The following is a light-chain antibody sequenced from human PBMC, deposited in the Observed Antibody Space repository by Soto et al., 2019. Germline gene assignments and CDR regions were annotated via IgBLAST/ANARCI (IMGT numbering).Light chain of an antibody. CDR2: SNN. J-gene: IGLJ1*01. CDR1: GSNIGSNT. Sequence: QAVVTQPPSASGTPGQRVTISCSGRGSNIGSNTVNWFQQLPGTAPKLLIHSNNKWPSGVPDRFSGSKSGTSGSLAISGLQSEDEADYYCAAWDDTLNGFVFGTGTKVTVL. V-gene: IGLV1-44*01. CDR3: AAWDDTLNGFV.